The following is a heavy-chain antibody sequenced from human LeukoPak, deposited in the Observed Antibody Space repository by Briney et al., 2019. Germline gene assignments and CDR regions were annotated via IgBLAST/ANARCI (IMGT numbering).Heavy chain of an antibody. J-gene: IGHJ3*02. V-gene: IGHV3-30*03. Sequence: GGSLRLSCAASGFPFSSYSMHWVRQAPGKGLEWVAVISHDGSNEYYGDSVKGRFTISGDNSKNTLYLQMNSLRAEDTATYYCARQVSDALDIWGQGTMVIVSS. D-gene: IGHD6-6*01. CDR1: GFPFSSYS. CDR3: ARQVSDALDI. CDR2: ISHDGSNE.